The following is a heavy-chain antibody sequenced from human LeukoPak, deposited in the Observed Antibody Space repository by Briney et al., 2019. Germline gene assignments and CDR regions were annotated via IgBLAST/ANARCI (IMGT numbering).Heavy chain of an antibody. V-gene: IGHV4-39*07. CDR1: GGSISSGSYY. D-gene: IGHD6-6*01. CDR2: INHSGST. Sequence: SETLSLTCTVSGGSISSGSYYWSWIRQPPGKGLEWIGEINHSGSTNYNPSLKSRVTISVDTSKNQFSLKLSSVTAADTAVYYCARLVGSSFDYWGQGTLVTVSS. CDR3: ARLVGSSFDY. J-gene: IGHJ4*02.